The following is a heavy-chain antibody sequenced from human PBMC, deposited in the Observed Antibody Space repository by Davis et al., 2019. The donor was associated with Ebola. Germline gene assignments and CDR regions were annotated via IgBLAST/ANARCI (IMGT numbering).Heavy chain of an antibody. CDR1: GGSFSGYY. CDR2: INHSGST. D-gene: IGHD6-19*01. V-gene: IGHV4-34*01. Sequence: MPGGSLRLSCAVYGGSFSGYYWSWIRQPPGKGLEWIGEINHSGSTNYNPSLKGRVTISVDTSKNQFSLKLSSVTAADTAVYYCARREVGGIAVFDYWGQGTLVTVSS. J-gene: IGHJ4*02. CDR3: ARREVGGIAVFDY.